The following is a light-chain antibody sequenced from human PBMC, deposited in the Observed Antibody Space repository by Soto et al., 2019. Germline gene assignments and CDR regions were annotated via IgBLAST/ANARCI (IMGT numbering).Light chain of an antibody. Sequence: IVLTQSPGTLSLSPGERATLSCRASQSVSSTFLAWYQQKPGQAPRPLMYGASSRATGIPDRFSGSGSGTDFTLTISRVEPEDFAVYYCQQYGSSLPWTFGQGTKVEIK. CDR2: GAS. CDR1: QSVSSTF. CDR3: QQYGSSLPWT. J-gene: IGKJ1*01. V-gene: IGKV3-20*01.